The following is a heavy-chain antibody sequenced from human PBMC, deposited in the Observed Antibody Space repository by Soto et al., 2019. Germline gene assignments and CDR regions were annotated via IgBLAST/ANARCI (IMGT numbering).Heavy chain of an antibody. Sequence: GASVEVCCKDSGYTFTNNGWTWVRQSKGQGLEWLGWISTYNGNTKYAQKVQGRLTMTTDTSTSTANMELTSLRSDDTALYYCARTTVTASYYYMDVWGKGSTVTVSS. CDR2: ISTYNGNT. D-gene: IGHD4-17*01. J-gene: IGHJ6*03. V-gene: IGHV1-18*01. CDR1: GYTFTNNG. CDR3: ARTTVTASYYYMDV.